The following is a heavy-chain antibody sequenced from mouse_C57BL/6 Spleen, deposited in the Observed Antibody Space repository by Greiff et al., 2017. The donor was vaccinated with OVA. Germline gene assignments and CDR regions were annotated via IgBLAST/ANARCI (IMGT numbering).Heavy chain of an antibody. D-gene: IGHD2-2*01. V-gene: IGHV1-82*01. CDR3: ARSGGYDGGSWFAY. CDR1: GYAFSSSW. Sequence: VQLQQSGPELVKPGASVKISCKASGYAFSSSWMNWVKQRPGKGLEWIGRIYPGDGDTNYNGKFKGKATLTADKSSSTAYMQLSSLTSEDSAVYFCARSGGYDGGSWFAYWGQGTLVTVSA. J-gene: IGHJ3*01. CDR2: IYPGDGDT.